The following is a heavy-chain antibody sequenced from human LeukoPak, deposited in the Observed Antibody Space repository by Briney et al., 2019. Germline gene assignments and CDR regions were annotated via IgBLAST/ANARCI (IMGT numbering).Heavy chain of an antibody. Sequence: GSLSLSCDPSGFPFTRHWMHWARQAPGKGLEWVSRIKTDGTNTIYADFVEGRFTISRDNARNTLYLQMSSLRAGDTAVYYCGGSEDGYIDYWGQGTLVTVSS. CDR1: GFPFTRHW. CDR3: GGSEDGYIDY. V-gene: IGHV3-74*01. D-gene: IGHD5-24*01. J-gene: IGHJ4*02. CDR2: IKTDGTNT.